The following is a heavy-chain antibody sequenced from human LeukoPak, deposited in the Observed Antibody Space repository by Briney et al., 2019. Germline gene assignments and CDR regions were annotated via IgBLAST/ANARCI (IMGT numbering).Heavy chain of an antibody. V-gene: IGHV3-30*04. J-gene: IGHJ4*02. CDR3: ARDPKTGSPDYFDY. Sequence: GGSLRLSCVTSGFTFNNYPMHWVRQAPGKGQEWVAVIGYDGRFKFHSDSVKGRFTISRDDSKNTLYLQMNSLRPEDTALYYCARDPKTGSPDYFDYWGQGTLVTVST. D-gene: IGHD3-10*01. CDR2: IGYDGRFK. CDR1: GFTFNNYP.